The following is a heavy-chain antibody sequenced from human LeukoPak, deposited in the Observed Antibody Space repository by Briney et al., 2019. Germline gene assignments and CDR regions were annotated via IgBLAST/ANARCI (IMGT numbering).Heavy chain of an antibody. Sequence: GGSLRLSCAASGFTVSNTYMSWVRQDPGKGLEWVSIIYSGGGTRYADSVKGRFTISRDNSRNTLYLQMNSLRAEDTALYYCARDNYDSSGFTWGQGTLVTVSS. CDR2: IYSGGGT. CDR1: GFTVSNTY. V-gene: IGHV3-53*01. CDR3: ARDNYDSSGFT. J-gene: IGHJ4*02. D-gene: IGHD3-22*01.